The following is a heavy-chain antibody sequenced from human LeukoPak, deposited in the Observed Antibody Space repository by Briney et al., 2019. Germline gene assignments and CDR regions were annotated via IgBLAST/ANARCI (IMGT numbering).Heavy chain of an antibody. Sequence: PSETLSLTCAVYGGSFSGYYWSWIRQPPGKGLEWIGEINHSGSTNYNPSLKSRVTISVDTSKNQFSLKLSSVTAADTAVCYCARGTYYYDSSGYSFDYWGQGTLVTVSS. CDR1: GGSFSGYY. J-gene: IGHJ4*02. CDR2: INHSGST. CDR3: ARGTYYYDSSGYSFDY. V-gene: IGHV4-34*01. D-gene: IGHD3-22*01.